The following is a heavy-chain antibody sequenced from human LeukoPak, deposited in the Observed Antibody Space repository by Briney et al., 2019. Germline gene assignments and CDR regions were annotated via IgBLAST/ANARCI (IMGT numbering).Heavy chain of an antibody. CDR2: ISGTSTYI. Sequence: GGSLRLSCGASVSTFSSSTMNWVRQAPGKGLEWVSSISGTSTYIYYADSVKGRFTVSRDNAQKSLYLQMNSPRAEDTAMYYCAKSTRGIASRGFDFWGQGTLVTVSS. CDR1: VSTFSSST. V-gene: IGHV3-21*01. D-gene: IGHD3-10*01. CDR3: AKSTRGIASRGFDF. J-gene: IGHJ4*02.